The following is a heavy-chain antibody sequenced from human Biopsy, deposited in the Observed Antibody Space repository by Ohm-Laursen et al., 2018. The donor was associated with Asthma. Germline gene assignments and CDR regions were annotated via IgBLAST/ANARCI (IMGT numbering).Heavy chain of an antibody. J-gene: IGHJ4*02. V-gene: IGHV3-30*18. D-gene: IGHD5-12*01. Sequence: SLRLSCAASGLMFRSFGMHWVRQAPGKGLEWVAVISYDGNHKFYEDSVKGRFTISRDNSKNTLYLQMNSLRTEDTAVYYCAKRRGYSGHDDDYWGQGTLVIVSS. CDR3: AKRRGYSGHDDDY. CDR1: GLMFRSFG. CDR2: ISYDGNHK.